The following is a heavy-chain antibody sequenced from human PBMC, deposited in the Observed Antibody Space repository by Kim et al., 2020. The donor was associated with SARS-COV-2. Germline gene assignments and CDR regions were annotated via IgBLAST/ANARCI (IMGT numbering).Heavy chain of an antibody. Sequence: GGSLRLSCAASGFTVSSYVMSWVRQTPGKGLEWVSLIYPDGSPYYADSVKGRFTISRDTSESTLYLQMNSLRADDTAVYYCGRLDFGDDYWGQGTLVPVS. J-gene: IGHJ4*02. D-gene: IGHD4-17*01. CDR2: IYPDGSP. CDR3: GRLDFGDDY. CDR1: GFTVSSYV. V-gene: IGHV3-53*01.